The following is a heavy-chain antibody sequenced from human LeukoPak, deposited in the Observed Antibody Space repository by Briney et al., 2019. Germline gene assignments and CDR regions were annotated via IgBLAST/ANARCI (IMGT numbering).Heavy chain of an antibody. J-gene: IGHJ3*01. V-gene: IGHV4-59*01. Sequence: SETLRLSCTASGGSISSYYMCWIRQPPGKGLEWIGYIYYSGSTNYNPSLKSRVTISVDTSKNQLSLKLSSVTAADTAVYYCARTVVATREHDAFDLWPEEPVHTVSS. CDR1: GGSISSYY. CDR3: ARTVVATREHDAFDL. CDR2: IYYSGST. D-gene: IGHD4-23*01.